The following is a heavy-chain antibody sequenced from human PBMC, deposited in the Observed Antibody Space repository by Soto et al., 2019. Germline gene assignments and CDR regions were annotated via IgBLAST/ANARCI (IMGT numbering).Heavy chain of an antibody. CDR1: GGSVSSEHYY. Sequence: QVQLQESGPGLVKSSETLSLTCTVSGGSVSSEHYYWNWIRQPPGKGLEWIGYFYYTGSTNYNPYLESRLTMSVDMSKNHCSLKLSSVTAADTAVYYCAGGTDGKKVAYGGQGTLVTVSS. CDR3: AGGTDGKKVAY. V-gene: IGHV4-61*03. J-gene: IGHJ4*02. CDR2: FYYTGST. D-gene: IGHD5-12*01.